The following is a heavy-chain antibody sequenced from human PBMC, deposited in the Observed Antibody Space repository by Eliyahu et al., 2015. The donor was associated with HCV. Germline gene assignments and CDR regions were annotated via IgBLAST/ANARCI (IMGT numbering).Heavy chain of an antibody. CDR1: GFXFRSYW. CDR2: INQDASEK. CDR3: TRSFDY. J-gene: IGHJ4*02. Sequence: EVQLVESGGGLVQPGGSXRLSCAASGFXFRSYWLNWVRQXPGKGLEWVATINQDASEKYYVDSVNGRFTISRDNAKNSVHLQMNNLRADDMAVYYCTRSFDYWGQGTLVAVSS. V-gene: IGHV3-7*01.